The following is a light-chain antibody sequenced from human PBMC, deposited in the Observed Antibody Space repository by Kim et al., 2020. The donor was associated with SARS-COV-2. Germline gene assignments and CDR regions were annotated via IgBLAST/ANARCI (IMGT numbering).Light chain of an antibody. CDR1: QSVGNF. J-gene: IGKJ4*01. Sequence: PGETATLSCRASQSVGNFLAWYQQKPGQSPRLVIYDAFNRATGIPARFRGSGSGTDFTLTISSLEPEDFAVYYCQQRHNWPLTFGGGTKVDIK. CDR2: DAF. CDR3: QQRHNWPLT. V-gene: IGKV3-11*01.